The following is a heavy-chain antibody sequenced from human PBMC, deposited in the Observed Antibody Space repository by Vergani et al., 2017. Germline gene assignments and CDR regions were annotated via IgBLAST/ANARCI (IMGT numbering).Heavy chain of an antibody. J-gene: IGHJ1*01. V-gene: IGHV3-49*03. CDR2: IRSKAYGGTT. CDR3: TTGAGSGWSFGEYFQH. Sequence: EVQLVESGGGLVQPGRSLRLSCTASGFTFGDYAMSWFRQAPGKGLEWVGFIRSKAYGGTTDYAAPVKGRFTISRDDSKNTLYLQMNSLKTEDTAVYYCTTGAGSGWSFGEYFQHWGQGTLVTVSS. D-gene: IGHD6-19*01. CDR1: GFTFGDYA.